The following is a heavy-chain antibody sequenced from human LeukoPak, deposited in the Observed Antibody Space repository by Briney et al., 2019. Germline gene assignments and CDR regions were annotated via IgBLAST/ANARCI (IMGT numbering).Heavy chain of an antibody. Sequence: PGGSLRLSCAASGFTFSSYAMHWVRQAPGKGLEWVAVISYDGSNKYYADSVKGRFTISRDNSKDTLYLQMNSLRAEDTAVYYCARDGGGDDYPNQMYYFDYWGQGTLVTVSS. J-gene: IGHJ4*02. CDR3: ARDGGGDDYPNQMYYFDY. D-gene: IGHD5-24*01. V-gene: IGHV3-30-3*01. CDR1: GFTFSSYA. CDR2: ISYDGSNK.